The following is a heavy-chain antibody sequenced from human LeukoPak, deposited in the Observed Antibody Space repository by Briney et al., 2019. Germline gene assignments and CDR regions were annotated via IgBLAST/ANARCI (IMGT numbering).Heavy chain of an antibody. D-gene: IGHD6-13*01. CDR1: GGSISSYY. Sequence: PSETLSLTCTVSGGSISSYYWSWIRQPAGKGLEWIGRIYTSGSTNYNPSLKSRVTMSVDTSKNQFSLKLSSVTAADTAVYYCARDSSSWCMGEYYYYGMDVWGQGTTVTVSS. CDR3: ARDSSSWCMGEYYYYGMDV. J-gene: IGHJ6*02. CDR2: IYTSGST. V-gene: IGHV4-4*07.